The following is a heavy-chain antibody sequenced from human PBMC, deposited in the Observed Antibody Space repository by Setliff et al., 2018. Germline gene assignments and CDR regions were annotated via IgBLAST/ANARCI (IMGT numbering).Heavy chain of an antibody. V-gene: IGHV4-59*01. CDR3: AKGGTYRYFDY. Sequence: KTSETLSLTCTVSGDSMSGASIWSWIRQPPGKGLEFMGYVFPSGATKYDPSLKSRLTISVDTSKNQFSLKLTSVTAADTAVYFCAKGGTYRYFDYWGQGTLVTVSS. CDR1: GDSMSGAS. CDR2: VFPSGAT. J-gene: IGHJ4*02. D-gene: IGHD2-15*01.